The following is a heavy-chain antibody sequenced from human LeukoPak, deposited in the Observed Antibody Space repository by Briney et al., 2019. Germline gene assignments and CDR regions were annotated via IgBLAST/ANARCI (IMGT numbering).Heavy chain of an antibody. Sequence: GASVKVSCKASGYGLSSYGISWVRQAPGQGLEWMGWINTYNGATNYAPKLQGRVTMTTDRSSNTAYMELRSLRSDDTAVYFCARDYPLIVGATTPFDYWGQGTLVTVSS. CDR3: ARDYPLIVGATTPFDY. CDR1: GYGLSSYG. J-gene: IGHJ4*02. CDR2: INTYNGAT. D-gene: IGHD1-26*01. V-gene: IGHV1-18*01.